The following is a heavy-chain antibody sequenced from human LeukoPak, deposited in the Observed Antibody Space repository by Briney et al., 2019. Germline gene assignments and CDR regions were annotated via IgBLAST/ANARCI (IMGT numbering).Heavy chain of an antibody. Sequence: SETLSLTCAVYGGSFSGYYWSWIRQPPGKGLEWIGEINHSGSTNYNPSLKSRVTISVDTSKNQFSLKLSSVTAADTAVYYCARDRGWLHYYDNSGYHFDYWGQGTLVTVSS. CDR3: ARDRGWLHYYDNSGYHFDY. CDR2: INHSGST. D-gene: IGHD3-22*01. CDR1: GGSFSGYY. V-gene: IGHV4-34*01. J-gene: IGHJ4*02.